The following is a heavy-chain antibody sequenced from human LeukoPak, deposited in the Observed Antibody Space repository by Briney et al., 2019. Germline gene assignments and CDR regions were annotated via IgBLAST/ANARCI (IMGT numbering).Heavy chain of an antibody. CDR2: INHSGST. V-gene: IGHV4-34*01. CDR3: ARAATVTQHDAFDI. J-gene: IGHJ3*02. CDR1: GGSFSGYY. Sequence: SETLSLTCAVYGGSFSGYYWSWIRQPPGKGLEWIGEINHSGSTNYNPSLKSRVTISVDRSKNQFSLKLSSVTAADTAVYYCARAATVTQHDAFDIWGQGTMVTVSS. D-gene: IGHD4-17*01.